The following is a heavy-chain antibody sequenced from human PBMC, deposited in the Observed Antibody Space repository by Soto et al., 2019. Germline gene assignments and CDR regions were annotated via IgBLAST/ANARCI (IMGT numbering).Heavy chain of an antibody. J-gene: IGHJ3*02. CDR1: GFTFSSYG. V-gene: IGHV3-33*01. CDR3: ARDLTYYYDSSGYGAFDI. D-gene: IGHD3-22*01. Sequence: GGSLRLSCAASGFTFSSYGMHWVRQAPGKGLEWVAVIWYDGSNKYYADSVKGRFTISRDNSKNTLYLQMNSLRAEDTAVYYCARDLTYYYDSSGYGAFDIWGQGTMVTVSS. CDR2: IWYDGSNK.